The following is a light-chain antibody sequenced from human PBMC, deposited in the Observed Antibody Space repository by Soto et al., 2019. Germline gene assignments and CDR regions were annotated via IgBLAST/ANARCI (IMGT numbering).Light chain of an antibody. CDR2: EAS. Sequence: QSALTQPPSVSGSPGQSVTISCTGTSTDFVSYNRVSWYQQPPGTAPKLIIYEASNRPSGVPDRFSGSKSGNTASLTISGLQAEDEADYYCSLYTSENTYVFVTGTKLAVL. V-gene: IGLV2-18*01. CDR1: STDFVSYNR. CDR3: SLYTSENTYV. J-gene: IGLJ1*01.